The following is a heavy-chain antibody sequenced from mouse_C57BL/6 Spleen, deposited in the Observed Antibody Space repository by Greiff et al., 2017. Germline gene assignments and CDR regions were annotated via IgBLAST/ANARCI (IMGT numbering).Heavy chain of an antibody. D-gene: IGHD1-1*01. CDR2: IHPNSGST. CDR3: ARDYYGSSYRAY. CDR1: GYTFTSYW. J-gene: IGHJ3*01. Sequence: QVQLQQPGAELVKPGASVKLSCKASGYTFTSYWMHWVKQRPGQGLEWIGMIHPNSGSTNYNEKFKSKATLTVDKSYSTAYMQLSSLTSEDSAVYYCARDYYGSSYRAYWGQGALVTVSA. V-gene: IGHV1-64*01.